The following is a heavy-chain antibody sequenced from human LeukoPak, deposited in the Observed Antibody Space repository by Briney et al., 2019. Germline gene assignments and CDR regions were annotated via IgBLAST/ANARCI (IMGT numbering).Heavy chain of an antibody. CDR2: IYYSGST. D-gene: IGHD3-10*01. V-gene: IGHV4-30-4*01. Sequence: PSETLSLTCTVSGGSISSGDYDWSWIRQPPGKGLEWIGYIYYSGSTYYNPSLKSRVTISVDTSKNQFSLKLSSVTAADTAVYYCARETLAPGDNWFDPWGQGTLVTVSS. J-gene: IGHJ5*02. CDR1: GGSISSGDYD. CDR3: ARETLAPGDNWFDP.